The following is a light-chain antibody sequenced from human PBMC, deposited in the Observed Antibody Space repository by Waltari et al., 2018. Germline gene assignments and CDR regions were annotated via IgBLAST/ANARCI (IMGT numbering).Light chain of an antibody. J-gene: IGKJ1*01. CDR3: QQGYNTPWT. V-gene: IGKV1-12*01. CDR1: QGISSW. CDR2: AAS. Sequence: DIQMTQSPSSLSASVGDKVTITCRASQGISSWLAWYQRKPGKAPKLLIYAASSLQSGVPSRFSGSGSGTDYTLTISSLQPEDFATYYCQQGYNTPWTFGQGTKVEIK.